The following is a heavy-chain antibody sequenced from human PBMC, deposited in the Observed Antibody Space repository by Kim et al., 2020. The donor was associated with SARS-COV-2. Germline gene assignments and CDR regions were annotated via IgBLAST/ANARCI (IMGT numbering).Heavy chain of an antibody. D-gene: IGHD3-10*01. Sequence: KFPDRVTITRDTSASTAYMELSSLRSEDTAVYYCARDGPYYYGSGSYLDYWGQGTLVTVSS. CDR3: ARDGPYYYGSGSYLDY. J-gene: IGHJ4*02. V-gene: IGHV1-3*01.